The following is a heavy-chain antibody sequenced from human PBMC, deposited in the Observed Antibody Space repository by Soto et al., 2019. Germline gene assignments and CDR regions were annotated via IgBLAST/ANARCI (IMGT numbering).Heavy chain of an antibody. D-gene: IGHD1-26*01. CDR2: IKSKTDGGTR. Sequence: PGGSLRLSCVTSGFTFTNAWMSWVRQAPGKGLEWVFRIKSKTDGGTRDYAGPVKGRFTISRDDPKNTLYLQMKSLKTEDTTVYYCTTVIPKGKWELRXWGQGTLVTVSX. CDR1: GFTFTNAW. V-gene: IGHV3-15*05. J-gene: IGHJ5*02. CDR3: TTVIPKGKWELRX.